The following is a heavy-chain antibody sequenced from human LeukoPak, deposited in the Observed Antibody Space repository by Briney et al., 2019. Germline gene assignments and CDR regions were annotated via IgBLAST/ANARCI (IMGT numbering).Heavy chain of an antibody. CDR3: AREDMWAFDI. Sequence: GGSVILSCAASGFTFSNYWMSWVRQAPGKGLEWVANIKPDGSEKYYVDSVKGRFIISRDNAKNSLYLQMNSLRAEDTAVYYCAREDMWAFDIWGQGTMVTVSS. CDR1: GFTFSNYW. CDR2: IKPDGSEK. J-gene: IGHJ3*02. D-gene: IGHD2-15*01. V-gene: IGHV3-7*01.